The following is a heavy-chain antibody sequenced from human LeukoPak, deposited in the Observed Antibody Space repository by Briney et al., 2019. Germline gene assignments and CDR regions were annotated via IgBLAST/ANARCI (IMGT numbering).Heavy chain of an antibody. CDR3: AREAGGNRPLDY. CDR2: IYTSGNT. J-gene: IGHJ4*02. Sequence: SETLSLTCNVSGGSISSYYWSWVRQPAGKGLEWIGRIYTSGNTNYNPSLKSRVTMSLDPSKNQVSLNLSSVTAADTAIYYCAREAGGNRPLDYWGQGTLVTVSS. D-gene: IGHD4-23*01. CDR1: GGSISSYY. V-gene: IGHV4-4*07.